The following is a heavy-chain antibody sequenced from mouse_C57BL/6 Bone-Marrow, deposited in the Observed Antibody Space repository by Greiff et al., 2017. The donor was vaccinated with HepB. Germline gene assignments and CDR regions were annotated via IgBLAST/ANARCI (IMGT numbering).Heavy chain of an antibody. CDR2: INPNNGGT. J-gene: IGHJ4*01. Sequence: VQLQQSGPELVKPGASVKISCKASGYTFTDYYMNWVKQSHGKSLEWIGDINPNNGGTSYNQKFKGKATLTEDKSSSTAYMELRSLTSEDSAVYYCARGTTVVATDYYAMDYWGQGTSVTVSS. CDR1: GYTFTDYY. CDR3: ARGTTVVATDYYAMDY. V-gene: IGHV1-26*01. D-gene: IGHD1-1*01.